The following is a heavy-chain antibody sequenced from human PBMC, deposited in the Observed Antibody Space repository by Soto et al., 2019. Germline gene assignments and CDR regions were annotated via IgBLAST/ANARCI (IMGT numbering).Heavy chain of an antibody. J-gene: IGHJ4*02. D-gene: IGHD5-12*01. CDR2: IIPILAIA. V-gene: IGHV1-69*08. Sequence: QVQLVQSGAEVKKPGSSVKVSCKASGGTFSTYTISWVRQAPGQGLEWMGRIIPILAIANYAQKFQGRVTITADKSTRTAYMELSSLRSEDTAVYYSARDPSAYDLPAYWGQGTLVTVSS. CDR1: GGTFSTYT. CDR3: ARDPSAYDLPAY.